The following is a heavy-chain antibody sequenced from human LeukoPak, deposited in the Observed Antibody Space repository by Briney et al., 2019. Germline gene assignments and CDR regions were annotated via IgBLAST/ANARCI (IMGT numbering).Heavy chain of an antibody. Sequence: GASVKVSCKASGYTFTSYYMHWVRQAPGQGLEWIGIINPSDGSTNYAQNFQGRVTMTRDMSTSTVYMEVSSLRCEDTAVYYCARIGAAENDDAFDFWGQGTMVTVSS. CDR1: GYTFTSYY. V-gene: IGHV1-46*01. CDR2: INPSDGST. D-gene: IGHD6-13*01. J-gene: IGHJ3*01. CDR3: ARIGAAENDDAFDF.